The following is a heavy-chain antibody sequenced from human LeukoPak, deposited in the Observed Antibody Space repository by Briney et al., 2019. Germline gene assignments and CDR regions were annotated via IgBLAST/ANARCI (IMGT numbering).Heavy chain of an antibody. CDR3: AKGCGPYSSSLNWFDP. CDR1: GYTSTSYV. CDR2: MNPNSGNT. D-gene: IGHD6-13*01. J-gene: IGHJ5*02. V-gene: IGHV1-8*01. Sequence: ASVKFSCKASGYTSTSYVINWVRQATGQGLEWMGWMNPNSGNTGYAQKFQGRVTMTRNTSISTAYMELSSLRSEDTAVYYCAKGCGPYSSSLNWFDPWGQGTLVTVSS.